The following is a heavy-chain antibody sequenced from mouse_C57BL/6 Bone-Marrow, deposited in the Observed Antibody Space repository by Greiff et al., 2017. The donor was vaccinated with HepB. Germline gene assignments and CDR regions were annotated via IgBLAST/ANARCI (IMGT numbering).Heavy chain of an antibody. Sequence: VQLQQSGAELVKPGASVKLSCKASGYTFTSYWMQWVKQRPGQGLEWIGEIDPSDSYTNYNQKFKGKATLTVDTSSSTAYMQLSSLTSEDSAVYYCASPDGYSFDYWGQGTTLTVSS. V-gene: IGHV1-50*01. J-gene: IGHJ2*01. D-gene: IGHD2-3*01. CDR3: ASPDGYSFDY. CDR2: IDPSDSYT. CDR1: GYTFTSYW.